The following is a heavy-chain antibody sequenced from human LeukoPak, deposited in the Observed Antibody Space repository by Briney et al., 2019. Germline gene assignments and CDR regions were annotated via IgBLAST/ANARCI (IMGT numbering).Heavy chain of an antibody. Sequence: GASVKVSCKASGYTFTGYYMHWVRQPPAQGLEWKGWINPNSGGTNYSHKFQGRVTMTRDTSISTAYMELSRLRSDDTAVYYCARGRAGSPVAFDIWGQGTMVTVSS. V-gene: IGHV1-2*02. J-gene: IGHJ3*02. CDR1: GYTFTGYY. D-gene: IGHD3-10*01. CDR3: ARGRAGSPVAFDI. CDR2: INPNSGGT.